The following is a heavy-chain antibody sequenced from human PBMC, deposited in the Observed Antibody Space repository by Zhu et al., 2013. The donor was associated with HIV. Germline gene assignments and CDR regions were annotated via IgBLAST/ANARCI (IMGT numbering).Heavy chain of an antibody. J-gene: IGHJ4*02. D-gene: IGHD1-26*01. CDR1: GYTFTDYG. V-gene: IGHV1-18*01. CDR2: SSQLNDYR. Sequence: QVQLVQSGGEVKKPGASVKVSCKTSGYTFTDYGISWVRQAPGQGLEWMGWSSQLNDYRKYAQRFQDRLTMTTDKSTRTAYLELVSLTSDDTAEYYCARDVVGATAFDYWGQGTLVTVS. CDR3: ARDVVGATAFDY.